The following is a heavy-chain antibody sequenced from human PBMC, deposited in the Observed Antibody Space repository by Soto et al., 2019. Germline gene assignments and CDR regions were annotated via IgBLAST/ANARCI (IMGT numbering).Heavy chain of an antibody. CDR1: ARSFSGYY. V-gene: IGHV4-34*12. Sequence: PSETLSLTCTVYARSFSGYYWSWIRQPPGKGLEWIGEVIHTGRTNYNPSLKGRVTISVDTSKNQFSLNLSSVTAADTAVYYCARSPKSSAFPYYFDFWGQGTQVTVSS. CDR2: VIHTGRT. J-gene: IGHJ4*02. CDR3: ARSPKSSAFPYYFDF. D-gene: IGHD6-19*01.